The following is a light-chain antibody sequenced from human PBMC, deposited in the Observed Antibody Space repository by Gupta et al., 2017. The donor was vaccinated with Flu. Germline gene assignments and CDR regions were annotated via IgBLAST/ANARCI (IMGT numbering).Light chain of an antibody. V-gene: IGLV2-11*01. CDR1: SNDVGGSNR. Sequence: QSAPTQPCSVSGSPGQSVTISCTGSSNDVGGSNRVSWYQQRPGKAPKLILYDVTERPSGVPDRFSGSKSGNTASLTISGLQADDEADYYCSSHAGRVTWVFGTGTTVTVL. J-gene: IGLJ1*01. CDR3: SSHAGRVTWV. CDR2: DVT.